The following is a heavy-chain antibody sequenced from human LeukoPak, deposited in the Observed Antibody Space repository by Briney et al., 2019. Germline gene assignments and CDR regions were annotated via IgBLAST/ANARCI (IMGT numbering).Heavy chain of an antibody. CDR2: IRSNGDTA. CDR1: GLSFGRIA. V-gene: IGHV3-23*01. J-gene: IGHJ4*02. Sequence: GGSLRLSRAASGLSFGRIAIGCVRQAPGKGLEWVSTIRSNGDTAYNADSVKGRFTISRDNFETTMYLQMNSLEVKNTVVYYVACAASRDTGYYVVFENWGQGTLVSVSS. CDR3: ACAASRDTGYYVVFEN. D-gene: IGHD3-10*02.